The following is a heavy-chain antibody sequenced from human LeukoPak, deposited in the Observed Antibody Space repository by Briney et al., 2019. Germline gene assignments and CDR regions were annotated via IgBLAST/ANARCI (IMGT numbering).Heavy chain of an antibody. J-gene: IGHJ5*02. CDR2: IYSSGNT. Sequence: PSETLSLTCTVSGDSISSYHWSWIRQPAGKGLEWVGRIYSSGNTIYNPSLKSRVTMSVDTSKNQSSLKLSSVTAADTAVYYCARDLMSRDYYGSGLNWFDPWGQGTLVTVSS. CDR1: GDSISSYH. D-gene: IGHD3-10*01. V-gene: IGHV4-4*07. CDR3: ARDLMSRDYYGSGLNWFDP.